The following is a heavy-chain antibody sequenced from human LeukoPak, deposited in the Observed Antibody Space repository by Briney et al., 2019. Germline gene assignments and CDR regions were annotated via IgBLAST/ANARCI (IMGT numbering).Heavy chain of an antibody. Sequence: GGSLRLSCAASGFTFSSYWMSWVRQAPGKGLEWVANIKQDGSEKYYVDYVKGRFTISRDNAKNSLYLQMNSLRAEDTAVYYCARVAIFGVVSEYYYYYGMDVWGQGTTVTVSS. CDR1: GFTFSSYW. CDR2: IKQDGSEK. J-gene: IGHJ6*02. CDR3: ARVAIFGVVSEYYYYYGMDV. V-gene: IGHV3-7*01. D-gene: IGHD3-3*01.